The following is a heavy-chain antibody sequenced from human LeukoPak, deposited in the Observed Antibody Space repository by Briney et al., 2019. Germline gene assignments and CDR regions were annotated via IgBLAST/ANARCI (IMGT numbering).Heavy chain of an antibody. CDR2: INHSGST. D-gene: IGHD3-10*01. CDR3: ARVTRGGLGRITMVRGVMGMYYFDY. J-gene: IGHJ4*02. V-gene: IGHV4-34*01. CDR1: GGSFSGYY. Sequence: PSETLSLTCAVYGGSFSGYYWSWIRQPPGKGLEWIGEINHSGSTNYNPSLKSRVTISVDTSKNQFSLKLSSVTAADTAVYYCARVTRGGLGRITMVRGVMGMYYFDYWGQGTLVTVSS.